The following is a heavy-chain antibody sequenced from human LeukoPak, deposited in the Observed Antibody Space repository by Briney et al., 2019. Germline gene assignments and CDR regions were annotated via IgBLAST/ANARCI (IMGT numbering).Heavy chain of an antibody. D-gene: IGHD6-13*01. CDR1: GYSINSGYY. Sequence: PSETLSLTCSVSGYSINSGYYWGWIRQPPGRGLEWIGSIYHSGRTFYNPSLESRVTISVDTSKNQFSLKLTSVTAADTAVYYCARLTSSWYQDWYFDLWGRGTLVTVSS. CDR2: IYHSGRT. J-gene: IGHJ2*01. V-gene: IGHV4-38-2*02. CDR3: ARLTSSWYQDWYFDL.